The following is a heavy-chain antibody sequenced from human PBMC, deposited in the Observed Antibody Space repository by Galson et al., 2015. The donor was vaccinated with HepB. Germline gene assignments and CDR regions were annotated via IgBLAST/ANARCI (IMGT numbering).Heavy chain of an antibody. CDR3: AREEGVATIPGY. CDR1: GFTFSSYA. V-gene: IGHV3-30-3*01. Sequence: SLRLSCAASGFTFSSYAMHWVRQAPGKGLEWVAVISYDGSNKYYADSVKGRFTISRDNSKNTLYLQMNSLRAEDTAVYYCAREEGVATIPGYWGQGTLVTVSS. J-gene: IGHJ4*02. D-gene: IGHD5-12*01. CDR2: ISYDGSNK.